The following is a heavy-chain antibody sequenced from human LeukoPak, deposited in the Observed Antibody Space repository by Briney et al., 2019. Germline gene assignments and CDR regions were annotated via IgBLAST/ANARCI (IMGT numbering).Heavy chain of an antibody. Sequence: ASVKVSCKASGYTFSSYDINWVRQAPGQGLEWMGWINPNSGNTGYAQELQGRVAMTRDTSISTAYMELSSLISDDTAVYYCTRGGTIYDTILEDPFDIWGQGTMVTVSS. J-gene: IGHJ3*02. CDR3: TRGGTIYDTILEDPFDI. V-gene: IGHV1-8*01. CDR2: INPNSGNT. D-gene: IGHD3-22*01. CDR1: GYTFSSYD.